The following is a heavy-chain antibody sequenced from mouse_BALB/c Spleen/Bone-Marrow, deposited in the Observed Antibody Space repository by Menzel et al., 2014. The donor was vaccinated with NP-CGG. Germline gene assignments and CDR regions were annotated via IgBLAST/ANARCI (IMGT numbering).Heavy chain of an antibody. J-gene: IGHJ2*01. V-gene: IGHV5-6-4*01. CDR2: ISSGGSYT. CDR3: TRDDGYYYFDY. CDR1: GFTFSSYT. Sequence: EVKVVESGGGLVKPGGSLKLSCAASGFTFSSYTMSWVRQTPEKRLEWVATISSGGSYTYYPDSVKGRFTISRDNAKNTRYLQMSSLKSEDTAMYYCTRDDGYYYFDYWGQGTTLTVSS. D-gene: IGHD2-3*01.